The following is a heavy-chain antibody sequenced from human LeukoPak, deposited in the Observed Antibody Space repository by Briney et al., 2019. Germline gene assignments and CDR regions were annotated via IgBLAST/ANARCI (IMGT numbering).Heavy chain of an antibody. CDR2: ISYDGGNT. CDR3: AREKGGSWSAYNWFDP. D-gene: IGHD6-13*01. V-gene: IGHV3-30*04. J-gene: IGHJ5*02. CDR1: GFTFSSYA. Sequence: PGRSLRLSCAASGFTFSSYAMHWVRQAPGKGLEWGAVISYDGGNTYYADSVKGRFTISRDNAKNTLLLQMNRLRAEDTAVYYCAREKGGSWSAYNWFDPWGQGNLVTVSS.